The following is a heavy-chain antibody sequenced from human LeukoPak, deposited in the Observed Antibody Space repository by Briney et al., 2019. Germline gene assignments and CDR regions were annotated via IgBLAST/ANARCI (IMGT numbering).Heavy chain of an antibody. CDR3: ARDRDYGDYVYVFDY. J-gene: IGHJ4*02. V-gene: IGHV1-2*02. CDR1: GYTFTGYY. Sequence: GASVKVSCKASGYTFTGYYMHWVRQAPGPGLEWMGWINPNSGGTNYAQKFQGRVTMTRDTSISTAYMELSRLRSDDTAVYYCARDRDYGDYVYVFDYWGQGTLVTVSS. D-gene: IGHD4-17*01. CDR2: INPNSGGT.